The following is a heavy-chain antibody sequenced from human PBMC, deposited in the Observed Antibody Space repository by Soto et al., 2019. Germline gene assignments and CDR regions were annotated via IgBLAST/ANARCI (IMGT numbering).Heavy chain of an antibody. CDR1: GGSISSGGYY. V-gene: IGHV4-31*03. CDR2: IYYSGST. D-gene: IGHD3-3*01. Sequence: PSETLSLTCTVSGGSISSGGYYWSWIRQHPGKGLEWIGYIYYSGSTYYNPPLKSRVTISVDTSKNQFSLKLSSVTAADTAVYYCARSKVAGYYDATAYFDYWGQGTLVTVSS. CDR3: ARSKVAGYYDATAYFDY. J-gene: IGHJ4*02.